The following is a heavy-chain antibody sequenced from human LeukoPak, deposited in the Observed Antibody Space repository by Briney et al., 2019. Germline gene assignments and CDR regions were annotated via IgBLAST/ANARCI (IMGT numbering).Heavy chain of an antibody. CDR3: AKDGDTGAAGYYFDY. J-gene: IGHJ4*02. V-gene: IGHV3-30*18. Sequence: PGRSLRLSCAASGFTFRNCGVHWVRQAPGKGLEWVAVISNDGSDKYHTDSVKGRFTISRDNSQNTLYLQMNSLRDEDTALYRCAKDGDTGAAGYYFDYWGQGTLVTVSS. CDR1: GFTFRNCG. D-gene: IGHD5-18*01. CDR2: ISNDGSDK.